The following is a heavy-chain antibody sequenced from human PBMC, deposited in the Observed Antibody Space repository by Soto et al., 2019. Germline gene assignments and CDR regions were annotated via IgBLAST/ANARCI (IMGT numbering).Heavy chain of an antibody. D-gene: IGHD3-10*01. CDR3: ARGRRARVRGVSWFDP. Sequence: SETLSLTCAVYGGSFSGYYWSWIRQPPGKGLEWIGEINHSGSTNYNPSLKSRVTISVDTSKNQFSLKLSSVTAADTAAYYCARGRRARVRGVSWFDPWGQGTLVTVSS. J-gene: IGHJ5*02. CDR1: GGSFSGYY. CDR2: INHSGST. V-gene: IGHV4-34*01.